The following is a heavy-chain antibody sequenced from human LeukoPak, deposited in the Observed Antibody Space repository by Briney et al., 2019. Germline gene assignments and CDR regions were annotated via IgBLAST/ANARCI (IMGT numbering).Heavy chain of an antibody. D-gene: IGHD2-15*01. Sequence: GGSLRLSCAASGFTVSSNYMSWVRQAPGKGLEWVANIRQDGNDKKYVDSVKGRFTISRDNARNSLYLQMNSLRAEDTAVYYCARDSCSGGSCYPTAEYFQHWGQGTLVTVSS. V-gene: IGHV3-7*01. CDR3: ARDSCSGGSCYPTAEYFQH. J-gene: IGHJ1*01. CDR2: IRQDGNDK. CDR1: GFTVSSNY.